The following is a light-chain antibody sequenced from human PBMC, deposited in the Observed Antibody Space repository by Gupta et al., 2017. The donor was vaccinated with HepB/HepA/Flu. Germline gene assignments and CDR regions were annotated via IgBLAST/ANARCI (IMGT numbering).Light chain of an antibody. CDR3: AAWDDSLSGQWV. CDR2: RNN. V-gene: IGLV1-47*01. CDR1: SSNIGSNY. Sequence: QSVLTQPPSASGTHVQRVPISCSGISSNIGSNYVYWYQQLPGTAPKLFIYRNNQRHSGVPDRFSGSKSGTSASLAISGLRSEDEADYYCAAWDDSLSGQWVFGGGTKLTVL. J-gene: IGLJ3*02.